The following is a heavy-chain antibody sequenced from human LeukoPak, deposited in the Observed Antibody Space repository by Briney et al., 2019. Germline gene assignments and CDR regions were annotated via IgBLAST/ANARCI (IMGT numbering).Heavy chain of an antibody. Sequence: GGSLRLSCTASGFTVSSNYMSWVRQAPGKGLEWVSVIYSGGTTYYADSVKGRFTISRDNSKNTLYLQMNSLRAEDTAVYYCARDLGQYYDTSDNWFDPWGQGTLVTVSS. D-gene: IGHD3-22*01. CDR1: GFTVSSNY. J-gene: IGHJ5*02. CDR2: IYSGGTT. V-gene: IGHV3-53*01. CDR3: ARDLGQYYDTSDNWFDP.